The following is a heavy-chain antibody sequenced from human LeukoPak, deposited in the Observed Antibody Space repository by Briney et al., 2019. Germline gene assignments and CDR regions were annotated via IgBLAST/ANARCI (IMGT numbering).Heavy chain of an antibody. CDR1: GFTVSGNY. V-gene: IGHV3-66*01. CDR3: AGSRLSAEYFQF. Sequence: GGSLRLSCEASGFTVSGNYMNWIRQAPGKGLEWVSVIYSGGNTYYADSVKGRFSISRDNSKNTLYLQMNGLRVEDTAVYYCAGSRLSAEYFQFWGQGTLVAVSS. CDR2: IYSGGNT. J-gene: IGHJ1*01.